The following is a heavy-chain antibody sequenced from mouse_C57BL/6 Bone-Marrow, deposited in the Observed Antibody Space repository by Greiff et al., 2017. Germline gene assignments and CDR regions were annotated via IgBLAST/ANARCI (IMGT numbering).Heavy chain of an antibody. J-gene: IGHJ2*01. CDR1: GYTFTDYY. CDR3: ARRRYGSIYYFDY. D-gene: IGHD1-1*01. Sequence: QVQLQQSGAELVRPGASVKLSCKASGYTFTDYYINWVKQRPGQGLEWIARIYPGSGNTYYNEKFKGKATLTAEKSSSTAYMQLSSLTSEDSAVYFCARRRYGSIYYFDYWGQGTTLTVSS. CDR2: IYPGSGNT. V-gene: IGHV1-76*01.